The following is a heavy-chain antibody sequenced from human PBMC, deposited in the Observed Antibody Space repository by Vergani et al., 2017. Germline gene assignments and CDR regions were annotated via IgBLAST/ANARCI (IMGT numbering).Heavy chain of an antibody. CDR3: ARVWDNWNYDEGYYYYYMDV. CDR1: GGTFSSYA. D-gene: IGHD1-7*01. V-gene: IGHV1-69*01. CDR2: IIPIFGTA. J-gene: IGHJ6*03. Sequence: QVQLVQSGAEVKKPGSSVKVSCKASGGTFSSYAISWVRQAPGQGLEWMGGIIPIFGTANYAQKFQGRVTITADESTSTAYMELSSLRSEDTAVYYCARVWDNWNYDEGYYYYYMDVWGKGTTVTVSS.